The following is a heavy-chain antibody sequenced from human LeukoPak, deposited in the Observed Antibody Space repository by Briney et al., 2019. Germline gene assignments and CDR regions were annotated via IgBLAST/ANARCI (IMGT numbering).Heavy chain of an antibody. CDR3: ARFDSSGWYYFDY. CDR2: IYYSGST. J-gene: IGHJ4*02. V-gene: IGHV4-59*01. Sequence: SETLSLTCTVSGGSISSYYWSWIRQPPGKGLEWIGYIYYSGSTNYNPSLKGRVTISVDTSKNQFSLKLSSVTAADTAVYYCARFDSSGWYYFDYWGQGTLVTVSS. D-gene: IGHD6-19*01. CDR1: GGSISSYY.